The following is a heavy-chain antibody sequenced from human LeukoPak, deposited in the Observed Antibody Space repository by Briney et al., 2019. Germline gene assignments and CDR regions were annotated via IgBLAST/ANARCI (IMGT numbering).Heavy chain of an antibody. J-gene: IGHJ5*02. CDR3: ARVLPRNWFDP. Sequence: PSETLSLTRTVSGRPIKSYHGIWLRQPTGKALEWIESIYTSGSTNYTPSLKSRVTMSVDTSKNQFSLKLSSVTAADTAVYYCARVLPRNWFDPWGQGTLVTVSS. CDR1: GRPIKSYH. V-gene: IGHV4-4*07. CDR2: IYTSGST.